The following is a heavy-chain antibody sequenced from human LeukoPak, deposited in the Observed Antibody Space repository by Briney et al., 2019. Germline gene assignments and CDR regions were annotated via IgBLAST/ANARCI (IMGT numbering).Heavy chain of an antibody. V-gene: IGHV4-59*12. D-gene: IGHD4-11*01. CDR3: ARADVTTHGGYYYGMDV. Sequence: SETLSLTCTVSGDSISNYYWSWIRQPPGKGLEWVAYIYESGDTRYNPSLKSRVTMSLDTAKNQFSLKLSSVTAADTAVYYCARADVTTHGGYYYGMDVWGQGTTVTVSS. CDR1: GDSISNYY. J-gene: IGHJ6*02. CDR2: IYESGDT.